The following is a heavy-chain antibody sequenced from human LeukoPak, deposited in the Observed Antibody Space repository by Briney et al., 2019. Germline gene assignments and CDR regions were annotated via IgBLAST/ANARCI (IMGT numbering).Heavy chain of an antibody. D-gene: IGHD6-19*01. V-gene: IGHV4-38-2*02. CDR3: ARSLSSGWFPFNY. CDR2: IFLSGST. J-gene: IGHJ4*02. CDR1: GYSISSGYY. Sequence: SETLSLTCTVSGYSISSGYYWGWIRQPPGKGLEGIGSIFLSGSTYYNPSLKSRVTISVDTSTNHFSPKQNSVTAADTAVYYCARSLSSGWFPFNYSGQGTLVTVSP.